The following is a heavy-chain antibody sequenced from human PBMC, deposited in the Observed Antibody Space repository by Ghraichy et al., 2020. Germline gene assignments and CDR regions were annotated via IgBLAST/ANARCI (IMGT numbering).Heavy chain of an antibody. Sequence: GGSLRLSCAASGFTFSTYWMNWVRQAPGKGLEWVAIIKQDGSEKLYVDSVKCRFTISRDNAKNSLYLQMNSLRVDDTAVYYCARGSGWLSDSWGQGTLVTVSS. D-gene: IGHD6-19*01. CDR2: IKQDGSEK. CDR1: GFTFSTYW. V-gene: IGHV3-7*04. J-gene: IGHJ4*02. CDR3: ARGSGWLSDS.